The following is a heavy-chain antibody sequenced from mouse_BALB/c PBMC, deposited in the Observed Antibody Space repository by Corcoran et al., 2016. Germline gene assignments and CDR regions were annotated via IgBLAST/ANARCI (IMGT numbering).Heavy chain of an antibody. J-gene: IGHJ2*01. V-gene: IGHV1-9*01. D-gene: IGHD1-1*01. CDR1: GYTFSSYW. CDR2: ILPGSGST. CDR3: SRKEIGTPDFDY. Sequence: QVQLQQSGAELMKPGASVKISCKATGYTFSSYWIEWVKQRPGHGLEWIGEILPGSGSTNYNEKFKGKATFTADTSSNTAYMQLSSLTSEDSAVYYCSRKEIGTPDFDYWGQGTTLTVSS.